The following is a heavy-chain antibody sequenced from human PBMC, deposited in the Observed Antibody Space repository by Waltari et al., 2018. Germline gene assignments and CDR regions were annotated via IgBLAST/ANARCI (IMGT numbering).Heavy chain of an antibody. Sequence: EVQLVESGGGLVQPGGSLRLSCAASGFTFSSYWMSWVRQAPGKGLEWVANIKQDGSEKYYVDSVKGRFTTSRDNAKNSLYLQMNSLRAEDTAVYYCARAAARPSALFDYWGQGTLVTVSS. CDR3: ARAAARPSALFDY. J-gene: IGHJ4*02. CDR1: GFTFSSYW. V-gene: IGHV3-7*01. D-gene: IGHD6-6*01. CDR2: IKQDGSEK.